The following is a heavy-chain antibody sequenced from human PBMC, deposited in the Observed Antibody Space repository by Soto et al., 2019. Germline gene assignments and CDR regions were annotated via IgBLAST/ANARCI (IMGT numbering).Heavy chain of an antibody. J-gene: IGHJ4*02. D-gene: IGHD5-12*01. CDR2: IIPMYGTT. Sequence: RASVKVSCKASGGILSSYEISWARQAPGQGLKWMGGIIPMYGTTNYVQKFQGRVTITADKSTSTTYMELNNLRSDDTAVYYCARLPHVGYDLRFDSWGQGTLVTVSS. CDR3: ARLPHVGYDLRFDS. V-gene: IGHV1-69*06. CDR1: GGILSSYE.